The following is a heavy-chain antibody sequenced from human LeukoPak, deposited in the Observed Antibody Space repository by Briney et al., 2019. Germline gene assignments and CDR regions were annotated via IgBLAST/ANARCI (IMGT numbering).Heavy chain of an antibody. Sequence: PGKSLTLSCAASGFTFSAYGMHWVRQAPGKGLEWVAVIWHDGRNTFYGDSVKGRFTVSRDNAKNTLFLQMKSLRVEDTATYYCARAEIVVLTDRGFDVWGQGTRVTVSS. CDR2: IWHDGRNT. CDR3: ARAEIVVLTDRGFDV. V-gene: IGHV3-33*01. J-gene: IGHJ3*01. D-gene: IGHD2-21*01. CDR1: GFTFSAYG.